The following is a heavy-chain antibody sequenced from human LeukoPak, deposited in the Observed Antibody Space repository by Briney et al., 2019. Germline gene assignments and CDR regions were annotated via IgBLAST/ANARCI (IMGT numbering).Heavy chain of an antibody. CDR2: ISAYNGNT. J-gene: IGHJ4*02. CDR1: ANTFSTYY. V-gene: IGHV1-18*04. Sequence: ASVKVSCKASANTFSTYYMHWVRQAPGQGLEWMGWISAYNGNTNYAQKLQGRVTMTTDISTSTAYMELRSLRSDDTAVYYCARDMDSGPDFFDYWGLGTLVTVSS. CDR3: ARDMDSGPDFFDY. D-gene: IGHD1-26*01.